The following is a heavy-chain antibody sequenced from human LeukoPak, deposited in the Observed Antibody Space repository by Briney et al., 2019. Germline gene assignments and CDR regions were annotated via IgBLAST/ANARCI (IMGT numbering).Heavy chain of an antibody. V-gene: IGHV3-23*01. CDR2: ISGSGGNT. D-gene: IGHD6-19*01. CDR3: ARGHSSGWFLDY. CDR1: EFTFNTYA. J-gene: IGHJ4*02. Sequence: GGSLRLSCAASEFTFNTYAMSWVRQAPGKGLEWVSSISGSGGNTYYADSVKGRFTISRDNSKNTLYLQMNSLRAEDTAVYYCARGHSSGWFLDYWGQGTLVTVSS.